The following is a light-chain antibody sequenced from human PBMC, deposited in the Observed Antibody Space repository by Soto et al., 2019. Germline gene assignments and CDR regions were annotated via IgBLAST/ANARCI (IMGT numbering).Light chain of an antibody. CDR1: QTISSW. V-gene: IGKV1-5*03. J-gene: IGKJ1*01. CDR2: KAS. Sequence: DIQMTQSPSTLSGSVGDRVTITCRASQTISSWLAWYQQKPGKAPKLLIYKASTLKSGVPSRFSGSGSGTEFTLTISSLQPDDFATYYCQQLNSYLWTFGQGTTGDIK. CDR3: QQLNSYLWT.